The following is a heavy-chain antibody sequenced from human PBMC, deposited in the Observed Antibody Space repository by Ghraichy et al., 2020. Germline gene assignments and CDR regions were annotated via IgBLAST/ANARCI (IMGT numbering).Heavy chain of an antibody. D-gene: IGHD4/OR15-4a*01. CDR2: IFYTGTT. V-gene: IGHV4-39*01. CDR1: GGSISSSSYY. CDR3: ARRVLVASYRYYFDN. J-gene: IGHJ4*02. Sequence: SETLSLTCTVSGGSISSSSYYWDWIRQPPGKGLDWIGSIFYTGTTFYNPSLRSRVTISVDTSKNQFSLRLNSVTAADTTVYYCARRVLVASYRYYFDNWGQGTLVTVSS.